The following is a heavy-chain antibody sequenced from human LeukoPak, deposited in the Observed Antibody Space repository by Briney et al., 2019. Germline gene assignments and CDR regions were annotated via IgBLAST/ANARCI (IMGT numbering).Heavy chain of an antibody. V-gene: IGHV3-7*05. D-gene: IGHD6-25*01. CDR2: IKQDGSEK. CDR3: ARDSGEGYFDY. J-gene: IGHJ4*02. CDR1: GFTFSSYW. Sequence: GGSLRLSCVASGFTFSSYWMSWVRQAPGKGLEWVANIKQDGSEKYYVDSVKGRFTISRDNAKNSLYLQMNSLRAEDTAVYYCARDSGEGYFDYWGQGTLDTVSS.